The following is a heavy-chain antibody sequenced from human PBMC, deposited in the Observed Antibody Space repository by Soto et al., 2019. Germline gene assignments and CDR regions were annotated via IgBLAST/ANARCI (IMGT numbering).Heavy chain of an antibody. CDR2: IIPILGIA. J-gene: IGHJ6*02. V-gene: IGHV1-69*02. CDR3: ARGGYGSGSYYNYYGMDV. Sequence: QVQLVQSGAEVKKPGSSVKVSCKASGGTFSSYTISWVRQAPGQGLEWMGRIIPILGIANYAQKFQGRVTITADKSTRTAYMELSSLRSEDTAVYYCARGGYGSGSYYNYYGMDVWGQGTTVTVSS. CDR1: GGTFSSYT. D-gene: IGHD3-10*01.